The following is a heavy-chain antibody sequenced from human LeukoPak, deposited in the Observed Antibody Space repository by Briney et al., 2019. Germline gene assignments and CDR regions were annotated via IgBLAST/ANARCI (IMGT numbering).Heavy chain of an antibody. J-gene: IGHJ4*02. Sequence: PGGSLRLSCAASGFTFDDYAMHWVRQAPGKGLEWVSGISWNSGSIGYADSVKGRFTISRDNAKNSLYLQMNSLRAEDTAVYYCAREIYGSFPYWGQGTLVTVSS. CDR1: GFTFDDYA. CDR2: ISWNSGSI. CDR3: AREIYGSFPY. V-gene: IGHV3-9*01. D-gene: IGHD2/OR15-2a*01.